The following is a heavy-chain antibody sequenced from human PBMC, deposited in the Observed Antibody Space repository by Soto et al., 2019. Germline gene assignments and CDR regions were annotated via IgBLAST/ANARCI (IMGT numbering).Heavy chain of an antibody. D-gene: IGHD6-19*01. CDR3: ARELGIAGAGPLDY. Sequence: GGSLRLSCAASGFTFSSYGMHWVRQAPGKGLEWVAVIWYDGSNKYYADSVKGRFTISRDNSKNTLYLQMNSLRAEDTAGYYCARELGIAGAGPLDYWGQGTLVTVPS. V-gene: IGHV3-33*01. CDR2: IWYDGSNK. CDR1: GFTFSSYG. J-gene: IGHJ4*02.